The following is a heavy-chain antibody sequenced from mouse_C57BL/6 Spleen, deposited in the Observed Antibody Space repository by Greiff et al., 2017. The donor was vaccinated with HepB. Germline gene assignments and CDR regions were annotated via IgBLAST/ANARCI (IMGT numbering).Heavy chain of an antibody. J-gene: IGHJ4*01. CDR3: ARSRGNYAMDY. V-gene: IGHV5-16*01. Sequence: VQVVESEGGLVQPGSSMKLSCTASGFTFSDYYMAWVRQVPEKGLEWVANINYDGSSTYYLDSLKSRFIISRDNAKNILYLQMSSLKSEDTATYYCARSRGNYAMDYWGQGTSVTVSS. CDR1: GFTFSDYY. CDR2: INYDGSST. D-gene: IGHD1-1*02.